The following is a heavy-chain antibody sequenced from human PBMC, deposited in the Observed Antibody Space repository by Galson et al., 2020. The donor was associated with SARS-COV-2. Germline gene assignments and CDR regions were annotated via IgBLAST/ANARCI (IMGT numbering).Heavy chain of an antibody. CDR1: GGTISDHA. V-gene: IGHV1-69*04. D-gene: IGHD6-13*01. CDR3: ARARDYIAGVLWY. Sequence: SVKVSCKDSGGTISDHAISWVRQAPGQGLEWMGRIVPVVDITIYAQKFQGRVTITTDKSTSTAYMELSSLRSDDTAVYYCARARDYIAGVLWYWGQGTLVTVSS. J-gene: IGHJ4*02. CDR2: IVPVVDIT.